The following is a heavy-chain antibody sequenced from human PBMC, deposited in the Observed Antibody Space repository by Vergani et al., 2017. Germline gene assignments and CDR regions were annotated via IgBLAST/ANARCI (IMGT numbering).Heavy chain of an antibody. Sequence: QVQLVQSGAEVKKPGASVKVSCKASGYTFTSYYMHWVRQAPGQGLEWMGIINPSGGSTSYAQKFQGRVTMTRDTSTSTVYMGLSSLRSEDTAVYYCARSASYGSGSYYISWFDPWGQGTLVTVSS. CDR2: INPSGGST. CDR1: GYTFTSYY. V-gene: IGHV1-46*03. J-gene: IGHJ5*02. CDR3: ARSASYGSGSYYISWFDP. D-gene: IGHD3-10*01.